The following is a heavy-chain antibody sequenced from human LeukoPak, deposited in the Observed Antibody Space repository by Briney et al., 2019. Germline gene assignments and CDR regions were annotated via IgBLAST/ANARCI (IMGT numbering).Heavy chain of an antibody. CDR3: ARGLYCSSSTSCYGYGMDV. D-gene: IGHD2-2*01. J-gene: IGHJ6*02. Sequence: GPSVKVSCKASGGTFRSYGLNWVRQAPGQGLEWMGGIIPILGTAKYAQKLQGRVTITADESTSTGYMELSSLRSEDTAVYYCARGLYCSSSTSCYGYGMDVWGQGTTVTVSS. V-gene: IGHV1-69*01. CDR1: GGTFRSYG. CDR2: IIPILGTA.